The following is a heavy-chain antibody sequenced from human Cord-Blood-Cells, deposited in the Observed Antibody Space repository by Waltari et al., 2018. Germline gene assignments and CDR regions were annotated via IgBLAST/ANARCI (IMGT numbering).Heavy chain of an antibody. V-gene: IGHV1-2*04. Sequence: QVQLVQSGAEVKKPGASVKVSCKASGYTFTGYYMHWVRQAPGHWLEWMRWNDPNSGGTNYAQRFQGWVTMTRDTSLSTAYMELSSLISDDTAVYYGARASANWGSWFDPWGQGTLVTVSS. J-gene: IGHJ5*02. CDR1: GYTFTGYY. D-gene: IGHD7-27*01. CDR3: ARASANWGSWFDP. CDR2: NDPNSGGT.